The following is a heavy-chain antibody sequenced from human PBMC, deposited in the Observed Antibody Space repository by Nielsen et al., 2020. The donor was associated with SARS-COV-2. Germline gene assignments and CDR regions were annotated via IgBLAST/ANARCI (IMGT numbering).Heavy chain of an antibody. J-gene: IGHJ6*02. CDR1: GFPFSDYA. V-gene: IGHV3-23*01. D-gene: IGHD3-10*01. CDR3: AKGNSKLSWFGELALYYYYYGLDV. CDR2: ISTSGGGT. Sequence: GESLKISCAASGFPFSDYAMTWVRQAPGKGLEWVSSISTSGGGTYYADSVRGRFTISRDNSKNTLFLHMNSLRAEDTAVYYCAKGNSKLSWFGELALYYYYYGLDVWGQGTTVTVS.